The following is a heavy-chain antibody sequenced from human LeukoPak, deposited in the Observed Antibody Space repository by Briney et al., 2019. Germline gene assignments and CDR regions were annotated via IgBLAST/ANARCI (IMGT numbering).Heavy chain of an antibody. V-gene: IGHV3-30*03. J-gene: IGHJ3*02. CDR2: ISYDGSNE. CDR1: GFTFSSYG. D-gene: IGHD5-24*01. CDR3: ARAPGMATALDI. Sequence: SGGSLRLSCVASGFTFSSYGMHWVRQAPGKGLEWVAFISYDGSNENIADSVKGRFIISRDNSKNTLYLQMNSLRAEDTAVYYCARAPGMATALDIWGQGTMVTVSS.